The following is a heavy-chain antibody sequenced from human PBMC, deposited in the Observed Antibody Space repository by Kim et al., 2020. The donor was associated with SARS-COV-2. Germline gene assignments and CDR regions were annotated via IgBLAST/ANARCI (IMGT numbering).Heavy chain of an antibody. CDR3: ARSSVFSGSGSYYFFD. V-gene: IGHV4-31*03. J-gene: IGHJ4*01. D-gene: IGHD3-10*01. CDR1: GGSISSGDYY. CDR2: IYYSGTT. Sequence: SETLSLTCTVSGGSISSGDYYWNWIRQHPGKGLEWIGHIYYSGTTYYNPSLESRVTISLDTSKKQFSLKPSSVTAADTAVYYCARSSVFSGSGSYYFFD.